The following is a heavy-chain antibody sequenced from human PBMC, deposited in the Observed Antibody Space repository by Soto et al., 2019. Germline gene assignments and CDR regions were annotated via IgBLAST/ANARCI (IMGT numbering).Heavy chain of an antibody. CDR2: ISNSGGHT. J-gene: IGHJ4*02. V-gene: IGHV3-23*01. CDR1: GFTFNNYA. CDR3: AKLGTDGTWGIDY. D-gene: IGHD2-8*01. Sequence: EVQLLESGGNLAQPGGSLRLSCTASGFTFNNYAMSWVRQAPGKGLEWVSVISNSGGHTYYADSVKGRFSISRDNSNNTLFLQMNSLRAEDTALYYCAKLGTDGTWGIDYWGQGTLVTVSS.